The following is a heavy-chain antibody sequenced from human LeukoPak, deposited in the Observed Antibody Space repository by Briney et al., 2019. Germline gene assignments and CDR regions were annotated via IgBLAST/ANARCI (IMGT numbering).Heavy chain of an antibody. J-gene: IGHJ5*02. D-gene: IGHD2-15*01. CDR2: IYYSGST. CDR1: GGSISSSSYY. V-gene: IGHV4-39*07. Sequence: SETLSLTCTVSGGSISSSSYYWGWIRQPPGTGLEWIVSIYYSGSTYYNPSLKSRVTISVDTSKNQFSLKLSSVTAAETAVYYCARDDIVVVVAATGCRWFDPWGQGTLVTVSS. CDR3: ARDDIVVVVAATGCRWFDP.